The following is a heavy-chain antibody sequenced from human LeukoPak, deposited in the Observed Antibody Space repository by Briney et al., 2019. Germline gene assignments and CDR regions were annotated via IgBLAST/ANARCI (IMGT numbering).Heavy chain of an antibody. CDR3: VRGGSYYCFDP. CDR2: LYYSGNT. J-gene: IGHJ5*02. V-gene: IGHV4-39*01. CDR1: GGSISSGSSY. Sequence: SETLSLTCSVSGGSISSGSSYWGWIRQPPGKGLEWIGSLYYSGNTYYNPSLKSRVTISVDTSKNQFSLELSSVTAADTAVYYCVRGGSYYCFDPWGQGTLVTVSS. D-gene: IGHD1-26*01.